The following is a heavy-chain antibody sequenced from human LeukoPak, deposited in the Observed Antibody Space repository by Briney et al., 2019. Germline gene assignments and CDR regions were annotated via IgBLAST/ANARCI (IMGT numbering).Heavy chain of an antibody. J-gene: IGHJ4*02. D-gene: IGHD3-22*01. Sequence: ASVKVSCKXSGYTLTELSMHWVQQAPGKGLEWMGGFDPEDGETIYAQKFQGRVTMTEDTSTDTAYMELSSLRSEDTAVYYCATHYSYYYDSSGYFDYWGQGTLVTVSS. V-gene: IGHV1-24*01. CDR3: ATHYSYYYDSSGYFDY. CDR1: GYTLTELS. CDR2: FDPEDGET.